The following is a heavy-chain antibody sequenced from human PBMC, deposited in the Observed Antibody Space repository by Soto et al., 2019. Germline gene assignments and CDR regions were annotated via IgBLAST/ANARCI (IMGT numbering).Heavy chain of an antibody. CDR1: GYTFTSYG. CDR2: ISAYNGNT. J-gene: IGHJ5*02. CDR3: ARGGGYSSSSLQGRNWFDP. D-gene: IGHD6-6*01. V-gene: IGHV1-18*01. Sequence: ASVKVSCKASGYTFTSYGISWVRQAPGQGLEWMGWISAYNGNTNYAQKLQGRVTMTTDTSTSTAYMELRSLRSDDTAVYYCARGGGYSSSSLQGRNWFDPWGQGTLVTVSS.